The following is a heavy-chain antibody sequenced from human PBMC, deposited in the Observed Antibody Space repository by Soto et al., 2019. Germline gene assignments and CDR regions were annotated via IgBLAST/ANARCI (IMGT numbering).Heavy chain of an antibody. CDR2: ISGSGGST. CDR3: ARGGILYHRGGMDV. V-gene: IGHV3-23*01. J-gene: IGHJ6*02. D-gene: IGHD2-8*01. Sequence: EVQLLESGGGLVQPGGSLRLSCAASGFTFSSYAMSWVRQAPGKGLEWVSAISGSGGSTYYADSVKGRFTISRDNSKNTLYLQMNSLRAEDTAVYYCARGGILYHRGGMDVWGQGTTVTVSS. CDR1: GFTFSSYA.